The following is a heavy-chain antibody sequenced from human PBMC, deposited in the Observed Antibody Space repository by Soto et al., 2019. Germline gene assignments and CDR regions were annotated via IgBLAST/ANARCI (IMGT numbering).Heavy chain of an antibody. J-gene: IGHJ4*02. V-gene: IGHV3-23*01. CDR1: GLTSSTYA. D-gene: IGHD4-17*01. CDR3: AQRLNTVTTVFDC. CDR2: ISGSGGNT. Sequence: GGSLRLSCAASGLTSSTYAMSWVRQAPGKGLEWVSGISGSGGNTYYADSVKGRFTISRDNSKNMLYLQMNSLRAEDTAVYYCAQRLNTVTTVFDCWGQGTLVTVSS.